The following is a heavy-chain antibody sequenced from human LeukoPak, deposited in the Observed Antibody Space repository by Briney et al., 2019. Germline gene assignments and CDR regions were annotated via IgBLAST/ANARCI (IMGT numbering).Heavy chain of an antibody. D-gene: IGHD6-19*01. V-gene: IGHV3-53*04. J-gene: IGHJ4*02. Sequence: PGGSLRLSCAASGFTVSSNYMSWVRQAPGKGLEWVSVIFSGGTTYYADSVKGRFTISRHNSENTLYLQMNSLRGEDTAVYYCARDRSSGWYVYDYWGQGTLVTVSS. CDR1: GFTVSSNY. CDR3: ARDRSSGWYVYDY. CDR2: IFSGGTT.